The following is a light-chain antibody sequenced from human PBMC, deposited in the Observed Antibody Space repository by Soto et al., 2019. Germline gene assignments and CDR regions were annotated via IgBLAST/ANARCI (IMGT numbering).Light chain of an antibody. CDR2: DVS. Sequence: QSALTQPASVSGSPGQSITISCTGTGSDVGGYNYVSWYQQHPGKAPKVMIYDVSNRPSGVSNRFSGSKSGNTASLTISGLQAEDEADYYCSSYTSASTPLVFGGGTNLTVL. V-gene: IGLV2-14*01. CDR1: GSDVGGYNY. CDR3: SSYTSASTPLV. J-gene: IGLJ2*01.